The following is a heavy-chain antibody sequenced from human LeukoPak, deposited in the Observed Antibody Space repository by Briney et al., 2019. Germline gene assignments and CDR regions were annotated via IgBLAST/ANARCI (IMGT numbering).Heavy chain of an antibody. D-gene: IGHD2-2*01. Sequence: GASVKVSCKASGYTFTSYDINWVRQAIGQGLEWMGWMNPNSGNTGYAQKFQGRVTITRNTSISTAYMELSSLRSEDTAVYYCARDLPCSSTSCRRDWGFDPWGQGTLVTVSS. V-gene: IGHV1-8*03. CDR1: GYTFTSYD. J-gene: IGHJ5*02. CDR3: ARDLPCSSTSCRRDWGFDP. CDR2: MNPNSGNT.